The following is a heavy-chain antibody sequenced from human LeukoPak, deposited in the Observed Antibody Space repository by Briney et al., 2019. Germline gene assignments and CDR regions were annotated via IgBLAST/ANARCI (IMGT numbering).Heavy chain of an antibody. D-gene: IGHD6-19*01. CDR1: GFTFSNNW. V-gene: IGHV3-7*01. CDR3: VRDFYGSGPDLDY. CDR2: IKQDGSEK. J-gene: IGHJ4*02. Sequence: QTGGSLRLSCVASGFTFSNNWMGWVRQTPGKGLEWVANIKQDGSEKNYVPSVKGRFTISRDNAKNSLFLQMDSLRAEDTAVYYCVRDFYGSGPDLDYWGQGTLVIVSS.